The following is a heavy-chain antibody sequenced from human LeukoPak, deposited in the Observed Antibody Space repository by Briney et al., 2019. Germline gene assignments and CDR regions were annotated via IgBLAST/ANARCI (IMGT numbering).Heavy chain of an antibody. V-gene: IGHV1-69*13. CDR2: IIPIFGTA. J-gene: IGHJ6*03. D-gene: IGHD6-6*01. CDR3: ARAPYSSSLYYYYYMDV. CDR1: GGTFSSYA. Sequence: SVKVSCKASGGTFSSYAISWVRQAPGQGLEWMGGIIPIFGTANYAQKFQGRVTITADESTSTAYMELSSLRSEDTAVYYCARAPYSSSLYYYYYMDVWGKGTTVTVSS.